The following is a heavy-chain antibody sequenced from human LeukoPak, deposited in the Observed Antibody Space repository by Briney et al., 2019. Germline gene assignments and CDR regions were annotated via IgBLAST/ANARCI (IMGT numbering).Heavy chain of an antibody. V-gene: IGHV4-34*01. CDR1: GGSFSGYY. D-gene: IGHD3-10*01. J-gene: IGHJ4*02. CDR2: INHSGST. CDR3: ASGVPFGY. Sequence: SETLSLTCAVYGGSFSGYYWDWIRQPPGKGLEWIGEINHSGSTNYNPSLKSRVTISVDTSKNQFSLKLSSVTAADTAVYYCASGVPFGYWGQGTLVTVSS.